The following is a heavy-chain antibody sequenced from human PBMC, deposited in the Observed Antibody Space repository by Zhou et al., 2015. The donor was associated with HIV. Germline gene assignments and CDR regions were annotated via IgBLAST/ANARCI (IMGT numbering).Heavy chain of an antibody. J-gene: IGHJ4*02. V-gene: IGHV1-8*01. D-gene: IGHD4-17*01. CDR2: MNPNSGNT. CDR1: GYTFTSYD. CDR3: ALRRGTVTTLTH. Sequence: QVQLVQSGAEVKKPGASVKVSCKASGYTFTSYDIHWVRQATGQGLEWMGWMNPNSGNTGYAPKFQGRVTMTRNTSIITAYMELSSLRSEDRGVYYCALRRGTVTTLTHWGQGTLVTVSS.